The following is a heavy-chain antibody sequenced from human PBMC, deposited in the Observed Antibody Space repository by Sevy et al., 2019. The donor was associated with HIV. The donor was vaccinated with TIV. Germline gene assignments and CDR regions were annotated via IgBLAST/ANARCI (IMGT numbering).Heavy chain of an antibody. CDR1: GFTFSSYA. Sequence: GGSLRLSCAASGFTFSSYAMSWVRQAPGKGLEWVSAISGSGGSTYYADSVKGRFTISRDNSKNTLYLQMNSLRAEDTAVYYWAKDGPNCGVVITSNDAFDIWGQGTMVTVSS. V-gene: IGHV3-23*01. J-gene: IGHJ3*02. CDR3: AKDGPNCGVVITSNDAFDI. D-gene: IGHD3-3*01. CDR2: ISGSGGST.